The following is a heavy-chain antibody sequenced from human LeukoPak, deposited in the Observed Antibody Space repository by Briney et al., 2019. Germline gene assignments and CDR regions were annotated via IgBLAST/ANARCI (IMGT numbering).Heavy chain of an antibody. Sequence: PSETLSLTCAVSGYSISSGYYWGWIRQPPGKGLEWIGSIYHSGSTYYNPSLKSRVTISVDTSKNQFSLKLSSVTAADTAVYYCARGLQSWGYFDYWGQGTLVTVSS. CDR2: IYHSGST. J-gene: IGHJ4*02. D-gene: IGHD4-11*01. CDR3: ARGLQSWGYFDY. CDR1: GYSISSGYY. V-gene: IGHV4-38-2*01.